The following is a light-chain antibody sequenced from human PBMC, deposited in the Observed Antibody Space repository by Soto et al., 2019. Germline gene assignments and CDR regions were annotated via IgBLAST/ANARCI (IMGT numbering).Light chain of an antibody. Sequence: EIVFTQSPCAVSLTPGERVTLSCRASQSVTSSYLAWYQQKPGQAPSLLIYAASNRAAGIPDRFSGSGSGTDFTLTISRLEHEDSAVYHCQQYGTSPQTFGQGAKADNK. J-gene: IGKJ1*01. V-gene: IGKV3-20*01. CDR2: AAS. CDR1: QSVTSSY. CDR3: QQYGTSPQT.